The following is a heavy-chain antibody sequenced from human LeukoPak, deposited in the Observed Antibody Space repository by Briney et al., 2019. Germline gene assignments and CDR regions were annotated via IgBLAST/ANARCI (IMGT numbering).Heavy chain of an antibody. D-gene: IGHD4-23*01. CDR1: GFTFSSYG. Sequence: PGGSLRLSCAASGFTFSSYGMHWVRQAPGKGLEWVAVIWYDGSNKYYADSVKGRFTISRDNSRNTLYLQMNSLRAEDTAVYYCARALPRTPGYYYGMDVWGKGTTVTVSS. V-gene: IGHV3-33*01. CDR3: ARALPRTPGYYYGMDV. J-gene: IGHJ6*04. CDR2: IWYDGSNK.